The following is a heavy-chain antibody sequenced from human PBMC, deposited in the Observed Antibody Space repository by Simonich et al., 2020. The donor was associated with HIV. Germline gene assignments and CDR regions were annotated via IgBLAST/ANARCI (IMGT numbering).Heavy chain of an antibody. CDR3: ARDGRKGSSTSCSDY. J-gene: IGHJ4*02. D-gene: IGHD2-2*01. V-gene: IGHV3-21*01. Sequence: EVQLVESGGGLVKPGGSLRLSCAASGFTFSSYSMNWVRQAPGKGLEWDSSISSSSSYIYYADSVKGRFTISRDNAENSLYLQMNSLRAEDTAVYYCARDGRKGSSTSCSDYWGQGTLVNVSS. CDR1: GFTFSSYS. CDR2: ISSSSSYI.